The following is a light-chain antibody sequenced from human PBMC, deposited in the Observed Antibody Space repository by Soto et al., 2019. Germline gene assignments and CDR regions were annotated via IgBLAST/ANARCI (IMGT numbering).Light chain of an antibody. V-gene: IGKV3-20*01. CDR3: QRYGSSPRWT. Sequence: EIVLTQSPGTLSLSPGERATLSCRASQSVSSSYLAWYQQKPGQAPRLLIYGASSRATGIPDRFSGSGSGTDFTLTISRLEPEDFAVYYCQRYGSSPRWTFGQGTKVELK. CDR2: GAS. CDR1: QSVSSSY. J-gene: IGKJ1*01.